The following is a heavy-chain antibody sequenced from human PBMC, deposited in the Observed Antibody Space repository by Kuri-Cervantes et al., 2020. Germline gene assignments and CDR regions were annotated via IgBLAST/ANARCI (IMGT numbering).Heavy chain of an antibody. J-gene: IGHJ1*01. CDR2: ISWNSGSI. Sequence: SLKISCAASGFTFDDYAMHWVRQAPGKGLEWVSGISWNSGSIGYADSVKGRFTISRDNAKNSLYLQMNSLRAEDTALYYCAKDISSSGYFEYFQHWGQGTLVTVSS. V-gene: IGHV3-9*01. CDR1: GFTFDDYA. D-gene: IGHD3-22*01. CDR3: AKDISSSGYFEYFQH.